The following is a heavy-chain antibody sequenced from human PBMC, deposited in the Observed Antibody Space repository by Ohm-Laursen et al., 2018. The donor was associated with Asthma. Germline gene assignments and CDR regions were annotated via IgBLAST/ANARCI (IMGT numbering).Heavy chain of an antibody. J-gene: IGHJ4*02. V-gene: IGHV4-59*01. CDR3: ARGYSFGDFDY. D-gene: IGHD5-18*01. Sequence: PSQTLSLTCTVSGGSIRTYYWNWIRQPPGKGLEWIGYIFYNGTTNYNPSLRSRVTISEDTSKRQFSLQLTSVTAADTAVYYCARGYSFGDFDYWGQGTLVTVSS. CDR1: GGSIRTYY. CDR2: IFYNGTT.